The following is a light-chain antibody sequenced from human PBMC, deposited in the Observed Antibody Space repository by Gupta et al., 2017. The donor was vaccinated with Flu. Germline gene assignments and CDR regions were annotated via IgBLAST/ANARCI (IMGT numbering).Light chain of an antibody. CDR2: DVS. CDR1: SSDVGASNS. J-gene: IGLJ3*02. CDR3: SSYTTRSTVV. Sequence: GTSSDVGASNSVSWYQHHPGTAPKLMIYDVSDRPSGVSDRFSGSKSGNTASLTISGLQAADEADYYCSSYTTRSTVVFGGGTKVTVL. V-gene: IGLV2-14*03.